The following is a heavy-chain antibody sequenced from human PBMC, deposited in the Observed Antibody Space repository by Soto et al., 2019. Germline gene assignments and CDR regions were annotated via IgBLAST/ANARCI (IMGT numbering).Heavy chain of an antibody. CDR3: ATWHLREHAYDI. Sequence: DVQRVESGGGLIQPGGSLRLSCVASGLTVSGKKYMAWVRQAPWKGPEWVSGVYDLDGTYYADAVRGRFTTSIDSSRTTVYLQMRDLRPEDTALYFCATWHLREHAYDICGQGTMVTVSS. D-gene: IGHD5-12*01. CDR1: GLTVSGKKY. CDR2: VYDLDGT. V-gene: IGHV3-53*01. J-gene: IGHJ3*02.